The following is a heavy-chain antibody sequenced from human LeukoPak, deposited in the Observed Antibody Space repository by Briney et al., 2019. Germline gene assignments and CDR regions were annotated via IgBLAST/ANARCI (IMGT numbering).Heavy chain of an antibody. CDR3: ARQRYYYDSSGPFDY. J-gene: IGHJ4*02. CDR2: IYYSGST. D-gene: IGHD3-22*01. V-gene: IGHV4-39*07. Sequence: PSETLSLTCTVSGGSISSSSYYWGWIRQPPGKGLEWIGSIYYSGSTYYNPSLKSRVTISVDTSKNQSSLKLSSVTAADTAVYYCARQRYYYDSSGPFDYWGQGTLVTVSS. CDR1: GGSISSSSYY.